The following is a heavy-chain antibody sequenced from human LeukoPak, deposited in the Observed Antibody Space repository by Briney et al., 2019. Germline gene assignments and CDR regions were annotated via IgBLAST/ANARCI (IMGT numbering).Heavy chain of an antibody. V-gene: IGHV3-30*02. D-gene: IGHD1-7*01. CDR2: IRSDGSNK. Sequence: PGGSLRLSCAASGFTFGSYGMHWVRQAPGKGLEWVTFIRSDGSNKYYADSVKGRFTISRDNSKNTLYLQMNSLRAEDTAVYYCAKRRGLELLYYYYMDVWGKGTTVTVSS. CDR3: AKRRGLELLYYYYMDV. J-gene: IGHJ6*03. CDR1: GFTFGSYG.